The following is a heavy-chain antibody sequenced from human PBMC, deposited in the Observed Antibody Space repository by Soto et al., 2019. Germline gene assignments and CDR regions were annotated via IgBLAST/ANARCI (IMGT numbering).Heavy chain of an antibody. CDR3: ARGGGAHDYGDYIDAFDI. V-gene: IGHV1-8*01. Sequence: QVQLVQSGAEVKKPGASVKVSCKASGYTFTSYDINWVRQATGQGLEWMGWMNPNSGNTGYSQKFQGRVTMTRNTSISTAYMERSSLRSEDTAVYYCARGGGAHDYGDYIDAFDIWGQGTMVTVSS. CDR1: GYTFTSYD. J-gene: IGHJ3*02. D-gene: IGHD4-17*01. CDR2: MNPNSGNT.